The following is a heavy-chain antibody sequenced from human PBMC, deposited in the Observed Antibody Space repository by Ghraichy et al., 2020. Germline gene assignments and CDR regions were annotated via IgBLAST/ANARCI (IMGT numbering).Heavy chain of an antibody. CDR3: ARGGPGGVGGPTPGYFDY. CDR1: GHTFTGYY. CDR2: INPNSGGT. Sequence: ASVKVSCKASGHTFTGYYIHWVRQAPGQGLEWMGRINPNSGGTNYSQKFQGRVTMTRDTSISTAYMELSRLRSDDTAVYYCARGGPGGVGGPTPGYFDYWGQETLVTVSS. D-gene: IGHD1-26*01. V-gene: IGHV1-2*06. J-gene: IGHJ4*02.